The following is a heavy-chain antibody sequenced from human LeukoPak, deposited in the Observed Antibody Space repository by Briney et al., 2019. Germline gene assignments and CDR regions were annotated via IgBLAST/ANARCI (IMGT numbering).Heavy chain of an antibody. CDR2: IYYSGTT. CDR1: GGSISSYY. D-gene: IGHD6-19*01. J-gene: IGHJ4*02. V-gene: IGHV4-59*01. Sequence: SETLSLTCTVSGGSISSYYWSWIRQTPGKGLEWIGYIYYSGTTNYNPSLRSRVAISPDTSKNQFSLKLSSVTAADTAVYYCARGEPAFSSGWYTYYFDYWGQGTLVTVSS. CDR3: ARGEPAFSSGWYTYYFDY.